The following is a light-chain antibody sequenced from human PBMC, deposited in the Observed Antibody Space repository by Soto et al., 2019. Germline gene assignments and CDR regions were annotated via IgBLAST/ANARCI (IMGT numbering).Light chain of an antibody. Sequence: DIQMTQSPSTLSASVGDRVTITCRASQSISNWLAWYQQKPGKAPKLLIYKAINLQSGVPSRFSGSGSGTEFSLTLSGLQPDDFATYYCQRYNDFQYVFGQGTKL. CDR2: KAI. J-gene: IGKJ2*01. CDR1: QSISNW. CDR3: QRYNDFQYV. V-gene: IGKV1-5*03.